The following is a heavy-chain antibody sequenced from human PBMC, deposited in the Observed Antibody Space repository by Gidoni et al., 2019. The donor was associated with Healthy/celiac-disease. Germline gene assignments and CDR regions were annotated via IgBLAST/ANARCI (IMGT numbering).Heavy chain of an antibody. J-gene: IGHJ6*02. CDR2: INHSGST. CDR3: ARGVGRYSSSWPRGYYYYGMDV. V-gene: IGHV4-34*01. CDR1: GGSFSGYY. D-gene: IGHD6-13*01. Sequence: QVQLQQWGAGLLKPSETLSLTCAVYGGSFSGYYWSWIRQPPGKGREWIGEINHSGSTNYNPSLKSRVTISVDTSKNQFSLKLGSVTAADTAVYYCARGVGRYSSSWPRGYYYYGMDVWGQGTTVTVSS.